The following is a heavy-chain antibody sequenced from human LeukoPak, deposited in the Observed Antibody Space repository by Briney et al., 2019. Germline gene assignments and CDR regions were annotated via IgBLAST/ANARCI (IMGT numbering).Heavy chain of an antibody. V-gene: IGHV1-69*05. J-gene: IGHJ4*02. CDR2: IIPIFGTA. Sequence: SVKVSCKASGGTFSSYAISWVRQAPGQGLEWMGGIIPIFGTANYAQKFQGRVALTTDTSTSTAYMELTNLRSDDTAVYYCARGGYSDYWGQGTLVTVSS. CDR3: ARGGYSDY. D-gene: IGHD2-15*01. CDR1: GGTFSSYA.